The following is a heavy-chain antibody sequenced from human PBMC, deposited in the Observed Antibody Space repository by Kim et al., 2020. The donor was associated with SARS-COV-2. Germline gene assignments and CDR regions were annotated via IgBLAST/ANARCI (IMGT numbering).Heavy chain of an antibody. J-gene: IGHJ4*02. V-gene: IGHV4-34*01. CDR3: ARGRDIEAVAGHFDY. CDR2: INHSGST. D-gene: IGHD6-19*01. Sequence: SETLSLTCAVYGGSFSGYYWSWIRQPPGKGLEWIGEINHSGSTNYNPSLKSRVTISVDTSKNQFSLKLSSVTAADTAVYYCARGRDIEAVAGHFDYWGQGTLVTVSS. CDR1: GGSFSGYY.